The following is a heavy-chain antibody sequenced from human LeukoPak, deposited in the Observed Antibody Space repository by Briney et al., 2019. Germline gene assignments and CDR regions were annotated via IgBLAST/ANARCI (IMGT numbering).Heavy chain of an antibody. CDR2: MNPNSGNT. V-gene: IGHV1-8*03. J-gene: IGHJ3*02. D-gene: IGHD2-2*01. CDR3: ARWQDIVVVPAARDAFDI. Sequence: ASVKVSCKASGYTFTSYDINWVRQATGQGLEWMGWMNPNSGNTGYAQKFQGRVTITRNTSISTAYMELSSLRSEDTAVYYCARWQDIVVVPAARDAFDIWGQGTMVTVSS. CDR1: GYTFTSYD.